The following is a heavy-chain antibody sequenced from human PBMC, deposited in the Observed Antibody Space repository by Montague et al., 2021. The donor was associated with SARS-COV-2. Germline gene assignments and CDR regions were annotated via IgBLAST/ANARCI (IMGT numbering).Heavy chain of an antibody. J-gene: IGHJ3*02. CDR2: MNSDGSSR. CDR3: TKGGYYRFDAFDI. D-gene: IGHD3-3*01. V-gene: IGHV3-74*01. CDR1: GFTFSSYW. Sequence: SLRLSCAASGFTFSSYWMRWVRQAPRKGLVWVSHMNSDGSSRGYADAVRGRFTISRDNAKNTLYLEMSSLRAEDTAVYYCTKGGYYRFDAFDIWGQGTMVTVSS.